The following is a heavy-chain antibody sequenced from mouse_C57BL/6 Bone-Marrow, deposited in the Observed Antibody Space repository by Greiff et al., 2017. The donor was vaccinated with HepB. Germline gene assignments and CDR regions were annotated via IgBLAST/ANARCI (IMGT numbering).Heavy chain of an antibody. Sequence: QVQLQQSGAELVKPGASVKMSCKASGYTFTSYWITWVKQRPGQGLEWIGDIYPGSGSTNYNEKFKSKATLTVDTSSSTAYMQLSSLTSEDSAVYYCARRHFNPGDYAMDYWGQGTSVTVSS. D-gene: IGHD3-1*01. CDR3: ARRHFNPGDYAMDY. J-gene: IGHJ4*01. CDR1: GYTFTSYW. V-gene: IGHV1-55*01. CDR2: IYPGSGST.